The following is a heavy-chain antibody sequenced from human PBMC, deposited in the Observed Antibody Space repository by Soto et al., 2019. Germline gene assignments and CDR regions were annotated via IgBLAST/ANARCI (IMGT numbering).Heavy chain of an antibody. Sequence: ASVXVSCKASGYTFTGYYMHWVRQAPGQGLEWMGWINPNSGGTNYAQKFQGWVTMTRDTSISTAYMELSRLRSDDTAMYYCARDLGIAAAGIGYFDYWGQGTLVTVSS. V-gene: IGHV1-2*04. J-gene: IGHJ4*02. D-gene: IGHD6-13*01. CDR3: ARDLGIAAAGIGYFDY. CDR2: INPNSGGT. CDR1: GYTFTGYY.